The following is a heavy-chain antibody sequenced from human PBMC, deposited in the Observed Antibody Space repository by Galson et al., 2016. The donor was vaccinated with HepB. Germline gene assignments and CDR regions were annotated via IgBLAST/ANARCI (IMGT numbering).Heavy chain of an antibody. V-gene: IGHV5-51*01. CDR3: ARGHCDRSSCSSASAWYFDL. J-gene: IGHJ2*01. CDR2: IFPGDSDS. Sequence: QSGAEVKKPGESLKISCEGFGYSFITYWIGWVRQMPGKGLEWMGTIFPGDSDSKYSPSFQGQVTFSVDKSISTAYLQWSSLKASDTAIYYCARGHCDRSSCSSASAWYFDLWGRGTLVTVSS. D-gene: IGHD2-15*01. CDR1: GYSFITYW.